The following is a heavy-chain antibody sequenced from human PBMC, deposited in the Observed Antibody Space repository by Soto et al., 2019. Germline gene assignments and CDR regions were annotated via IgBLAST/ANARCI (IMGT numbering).Heavy chain of an antibody. Sequence: SVKVSCKACGGCFSSYAISWVRQAPGQGLEWMGGIIPIFGTANYAQKFQGRVTITADESTSTAYMELSSLRSEDTAVYYCAREYSSSSPDYYYYGMDVWGQGTTVTVSS. J-gene: IGHJ6*02. CDR3: AREYSSSSPDYYYYGMDV. D-gene: IGHD6-6*01. V-gene: IGHV1-69*13. CDR2: IIPIFGTA. CDR1: GGCFSSYA.